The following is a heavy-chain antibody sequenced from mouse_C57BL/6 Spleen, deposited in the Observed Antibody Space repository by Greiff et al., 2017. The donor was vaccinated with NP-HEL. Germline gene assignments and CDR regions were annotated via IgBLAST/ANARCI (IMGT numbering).Heavy chain of an antibody. CDR2: IYPGNSDT. CDR3: TEIYYGNVWFAY. V-gene: IGHV1-5*01. D-gene: IGHD2-1*01. Sequence: EVQLQQSGTVLARPGASVKMSCKTSGYTFTSYWMHWVKQRPGQGLEWIGAIYPGNSDTSYNQKFKGKAKLTAVTSASTAYMELSSLTNEVSAVYYCTEIYYGNVWFAYWGQGTLVTVSA. CDR1: GYTFTSYW. J-gene: IGHJ3*01.